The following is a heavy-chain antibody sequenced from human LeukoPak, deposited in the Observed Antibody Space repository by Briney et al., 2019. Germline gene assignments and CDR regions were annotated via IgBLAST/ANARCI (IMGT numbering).Heavy chain of an antibody. D-gene: IGHD3-22*01. CDR2: ISGSGDST. CDR3: AKVGYYNDSSGYYLDYFDY. CDR1: GFTFRSYE. V-gene: IGHV3-23*01. J-gene: IGHJ4*02. Sequence: PGGSLRLSCEDSGFTFRSYEMNWVRQAPGKGLEWVSAISGSGDSTYYADSVKGRFTISRDNSKNTLYLQMNSLRAEDTAVYYCAKVGYYNDSSGYYLDYFDYWGQGTLVTVSS.